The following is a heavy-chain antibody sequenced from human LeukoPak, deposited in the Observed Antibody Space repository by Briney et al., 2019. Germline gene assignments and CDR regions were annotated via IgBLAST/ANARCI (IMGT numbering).Heavy chain of an antibody. D-gene: IGHD1-26*01. CDR1: GLTFSDHY. J-gene: IGHJ4*02. CDR3: ARESGSYSFDY. V-gene: IGHV3-72*01. Sequence: GGSLRLSCAASGLTFSDHYMGWVRQAPGKGLEWVGRIRNKANSYTTEYAASVKGRFAISRDDSKNSLYLRMNSLKTEDTAVYYCARESGSYSFDYWGQGTLVTVSS. CDR2: IRNKANSYTT.